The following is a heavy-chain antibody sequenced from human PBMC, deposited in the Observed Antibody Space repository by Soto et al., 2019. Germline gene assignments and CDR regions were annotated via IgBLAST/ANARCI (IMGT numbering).Heavy chain of an antibody. CDR2: IYYTGNT. Sequence: SETLSLTWTVTGGSISTFYWSWIRQPPGKGLEWIGHIYYTGNTNYNPSLKSRVTISVDTSKNQFPLRLTSVTAADTAVYYCATHPPYGPLDHWGQRTLVTVSS. J-gene: IGHJ4*02. D-gene: IGHD4-17*01. V-gene: IGHV4-59*08. CDR1: GGSISTFY. CDR3: ATHPPYGPLDH.